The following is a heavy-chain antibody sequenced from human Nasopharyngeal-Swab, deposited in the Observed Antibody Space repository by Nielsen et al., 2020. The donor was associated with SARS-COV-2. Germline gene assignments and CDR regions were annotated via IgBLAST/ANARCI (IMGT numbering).Heavy chain of an antibody. J-gene: IGHJ6*02. CDR2: ISYDGSNK. CDR3: ARDGLDYDFWSAYFMDV. Sequence: GGSLRLSCAASGFTFSSYGMHWVRQAPGKGLEGVAVISYDGSNKYYADSVKGRFTISRDNSKNTLYLQMDSLRAEDTAVYYCARDGLDYDFWSAYFMDVWGQGTTVTVSS. D-gene: IGHD3-3*01. V-gene: IGHV3-30*03. CDR1: GFTFSSYG.